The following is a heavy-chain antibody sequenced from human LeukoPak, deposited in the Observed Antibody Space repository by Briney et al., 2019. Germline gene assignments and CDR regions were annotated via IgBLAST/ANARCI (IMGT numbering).Heavy chain of an antibody. CDR3: AREPTVMVTGVSFDY. V-gene: IGHV3-20*04. D-gene: IGHD5-18*01. CDR2: INWNGGST. CDR1: GFTFSSHG. J-gene: IGHJ4*02. Sequence: GGSLRLSCAASGFTFSSHGMSWVRQAPGKGLEWVSGINWNGGSTGYADSVKGRFTISRDNAKNSLYLQMNSLRAEDTALYYCAREPTVMVTGVSFDYWGQGTLVTVSS.